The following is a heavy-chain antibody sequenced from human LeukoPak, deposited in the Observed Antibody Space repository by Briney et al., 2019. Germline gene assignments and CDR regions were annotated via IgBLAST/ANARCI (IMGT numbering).Heavy chain of an antibody. J-gene: IGHJ5*02. CDR1: GGSISSGGYY. Sequence: SETLSLTCTVSGGSISSGGYYWSWIRQHPGKGLEWIGYIYYSGSTYYNPSLKSRVTISVDTSKNQFSLKLSSVTAADTAVYYCARVFDWGLFDPWGQGTLVTVSP. CDR3: ARVFDWGLFDP. CDR2: IYYSGST. D-gene: IGHD3-9*01. V-gene: IGHV4-31*03.